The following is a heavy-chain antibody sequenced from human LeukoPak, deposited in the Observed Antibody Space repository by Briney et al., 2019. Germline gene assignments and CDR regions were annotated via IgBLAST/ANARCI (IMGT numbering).Heavy chain of an antibody. CDR3: ARAVAGSATYDY. CDR2: INPSGGST. V-gene: IGHV1-46*01. J-gene: IGHJ4*02. CDR1: GYTFTSYG. D-gene: IGHD6-19*01. Sequence: ASVKVSCKASGYTFTSYGISWVRQAPGQGLEWMGIINPSGGSTSYAQKFQGRVTMTRDTSTSTVYMELSSLRSEDTAVYYCARAVAGSATYDYWGQGTLVTVSS.